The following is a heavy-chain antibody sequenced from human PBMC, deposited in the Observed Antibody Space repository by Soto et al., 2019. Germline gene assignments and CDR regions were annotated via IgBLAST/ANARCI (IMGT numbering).Heavy chain of an antibody. CDR2: IYHSGST. D-gene: IGHD5-12*01. V-gene: IGHV4-38-2*01. Sequence: SETLSLTCAVSGYSISSGYYGGWIRQPPGKGLEWIGSIYHSGSTYYNPSLKSRVTISVDTSKNQFSLKLSSVTAADTAVYYCARAITYYFYGMDVWGQVTTVTVSS. J-gene: IGHJ6*02. CDR1: GYSISSGYY. CDR3: ARAITYYFYGMDV.